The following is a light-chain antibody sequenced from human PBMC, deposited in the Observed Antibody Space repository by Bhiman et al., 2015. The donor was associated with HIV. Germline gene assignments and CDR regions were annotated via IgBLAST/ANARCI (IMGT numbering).Light chain of an antibody. V-gene: IGLV2-14*03. CDR2: DVN. CDR1: GSDVGGYNH. CDR3: SSLTTSITYV. J-gene: IGLJ1*01. Sequence: QSALTQPASVSGSPGQSITISCTGTGSDVGGYNHVSWYQQHPGKAPKLMIYDVNNRPSGVSNRFSGSKSSNTASLTISGLQAEDEAGYYCSSLTTSITYVFGTGTNVTVL.